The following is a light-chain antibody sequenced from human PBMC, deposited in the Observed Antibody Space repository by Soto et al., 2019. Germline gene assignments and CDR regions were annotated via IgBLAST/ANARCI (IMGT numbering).Light chain of an antibody. Sequence: EIVLTQSPATLSLSPGERATLSCRASQSVSSYLAWYQQKPGQAPRLLIYDASNRATGIPARFSGSGSGTDFTLTISSLEPEDFAVYYCQQRSNWLTCGQGTRLEMK. CDR3: QQRSNWLT. CDR1: QSVSSY. CDR2: DAS. V-gene: IGKV3-11*01. J-gene: IGKJ5*01.